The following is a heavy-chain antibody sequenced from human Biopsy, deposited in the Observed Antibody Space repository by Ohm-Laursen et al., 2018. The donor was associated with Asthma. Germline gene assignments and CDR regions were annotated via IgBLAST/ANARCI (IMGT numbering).Heavy chain of an antibody. CDR2: IHYSGST. D-gene: IGHD6-13*01. CDR3: ARATSTWSQSGPHYFDH. CDR1: GVSIRSYY. V-gene: IGHV4-59*07. Sequence: PSDTLSLTCTVSGVSIRSYYWTWIRQPPGKGLEWIGNIHYSGSTYSNPSLKSRVTISVDTSKKQISLRLSSVTAADTAMYYCARATSTWSQSGPHYFDHWGQGALVTVSS. J-gene: IGHJ4*02.